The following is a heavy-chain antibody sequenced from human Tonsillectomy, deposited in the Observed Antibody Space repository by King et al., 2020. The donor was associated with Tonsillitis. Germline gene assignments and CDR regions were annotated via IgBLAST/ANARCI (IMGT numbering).Heavy chain of an antibody. CDR2: INPDNGGT. J-gene: IGHJ3*02. CDR1: GYVFTGYY. V-gene: IGHV1-2*02. Sequence: QLVQSGAEVKKPGASVKVSCKTSGYVFTGYYIHWVRQAPGQGLEWLGWINPDNGGTSYAQKFQGRVAMTRDTSISTAYMELSRLRSDDTAVYYCATDRNLISAGTKTDSFDIWGQGTMVTVSS. D-gene: IGHD3-10*01. CDR3: ATDRNLISAGTKTDSFDI.